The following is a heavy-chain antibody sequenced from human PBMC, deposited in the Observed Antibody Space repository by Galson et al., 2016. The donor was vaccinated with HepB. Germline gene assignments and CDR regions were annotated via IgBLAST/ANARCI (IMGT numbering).Heavy chain of an antibody. CDR3: ARSNKVEANLFGRRKGTGHFYLDF. D-gene: IGHD1-26*01. V-gene: IGHV1-2*06. CDR2: INPNSGLT. CDR1: GYTFTDYY. J-gene: IGHJ4*02. Sequence: SVKVSCKASGYTFTDYYIHWVRQAPGHGLEWVGRINPNSGLTNFAQKFQGRVILTRDKSSTTASMELSRLTSDDTALYYCARSNKVEANLFGRRKGTGHFYLDFWGQGTLVTVSP.